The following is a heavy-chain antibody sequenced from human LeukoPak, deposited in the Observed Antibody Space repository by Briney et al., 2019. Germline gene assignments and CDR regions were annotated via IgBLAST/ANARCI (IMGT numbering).Heavy chain of an antibody. V-gene: IGHV3-74*01. CDR2: IKSDGST. CDR3: ARAPSEIGGYYPEYFRH. D-gene: IGHD3-22*01. J-gene: IGHJ1*01. Sequence: PGGSLRLSCAASGFTFSSYWMHWVRQAPGKGLVWVSRIKSDGSTRYADSVKGRFTISRDNAKNTVSLQMNSLRAEDTGVYYCARAPSEIGGYYPEYFRHWGQGPLVTVSP. CDR1: GFTFSSYW.